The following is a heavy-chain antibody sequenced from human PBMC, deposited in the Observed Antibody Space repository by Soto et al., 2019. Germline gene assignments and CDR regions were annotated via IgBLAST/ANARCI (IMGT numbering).Heavy chain of an antibody. CDR3: ARADCSSTSCYVGGGYYYYGMDV. J-gene: IGHJ6*02. CDR2: IIPIFGTA. D-gene: IGHD2-2*01. V-gene: IGHV1-69*01. Sequence: QVQLVQSGAEVKKPGSSVKVSCKASGGTFSSYAISWVRQAPGQGLEWMGGIIPIFGTANYAQKFQGRVTITADESTSTAYMALSSLRSEDTADYYCARADCSSTSCYVGGGYYYYGMDVWGQGTTVTVSS. CDR1: GGTFSSYA.